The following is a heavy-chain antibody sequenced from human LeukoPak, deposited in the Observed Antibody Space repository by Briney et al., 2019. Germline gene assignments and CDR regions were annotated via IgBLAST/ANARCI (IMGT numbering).Heavy chain of an antibody. Sequence: PGGSLRLSCAASGFTFSSYAMSWVRQAPGKGLEWVSVIYSGGSTYYADSVKGRFTISRHNSKNTLYLQMNSLRAEDTAVYYCASKYYYGSGSYFRHAFDIWGQGTMVTVSS. J-gene: IGHJ3*02. CDR2: IYSGGST. D-gene: IGHD3-10*01. CDR3: ASKYYYGSGSYFRHAFDI. CDR1: GFTFSSYA. V-gene: IGHV3-53*04.